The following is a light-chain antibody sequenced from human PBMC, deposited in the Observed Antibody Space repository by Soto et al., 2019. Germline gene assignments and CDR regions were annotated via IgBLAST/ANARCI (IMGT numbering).Light chain of an antibody. CDR3: QQCATPPLT. Sequence: DIVLTQSPGTLSLSPGERATLSCRASQSVSKNYLAWYQHKPGQAPRLLIDDVSNRATGIPDRFSGSGSGTDFTLTISSLEPEDSAVYYCQQCATPPLTFGQGTKLEIK. CDR2: DVS. CDR1: QSVSKNY. V-gene: IGKV3-20*01. J-gene: IGKJ1*01.